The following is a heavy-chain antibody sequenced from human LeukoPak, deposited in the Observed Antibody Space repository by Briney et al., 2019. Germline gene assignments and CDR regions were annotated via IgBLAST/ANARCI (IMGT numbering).Heavy chain of an antibody. V-gene: IGHV4-38-2*02. CDR1: GYSISSGYY. CDR3: ARATYISSRASQLGY. J-gene: IGHJ4*02. CDR2: IHSSGTT. D-gene: IGHD6-13*01. Sequence: SETLSLTCTVSGYSISSGYYWGWIRQPPGKGLEWMEYIHSSGTTNYSPSLKSRITMSLDTSKNQFSLRLRSVTAADTAMYYCARATYISSRASQLGYWGQGTLVTVSS.